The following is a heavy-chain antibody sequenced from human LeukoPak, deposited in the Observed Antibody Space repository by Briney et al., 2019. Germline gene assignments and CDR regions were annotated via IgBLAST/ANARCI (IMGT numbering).Heavy chain of an antibody. Sequence: PGGSLRLSCAASGFTLSDHYMDWVRQAPGKGLGWVGRTTNKRKSFTTEYAASVQGRFTISRDNSKNSLFLQMNSLKTDDTAVYYCARGLNSFDVWGQGTMVTVSS. CDR1: GFTLSDHY. J-gene: IGHJ3*01. CDR2: TTNKRKSFTT. D-gene: IGHD3-22*01. V-gene: IGHV3-72*01. CDR3: ARGLNSFDV.